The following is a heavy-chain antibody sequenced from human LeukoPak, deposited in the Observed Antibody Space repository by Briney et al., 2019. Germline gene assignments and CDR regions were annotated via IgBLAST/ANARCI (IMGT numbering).Heavy chain of an antibody. CDR3: ARGIGGYSYGPAACFDT. D-gene: IGHD5-18*01. CDR1: GGSFSGYY. Sequence: SETLSLTCAVYGGSFSGYYWSWVRQPPGKGLEWVGEINHSGSTNYNPSLKSRVTISVDTSKNQFSLKLSSVTAADTAVYYCARGIGGYSYGPAACFDTGGQGPLATVSS. V-gene: IGHV4-34*01. CDR2: INHSGST. J-gene: IGHJ5*02.